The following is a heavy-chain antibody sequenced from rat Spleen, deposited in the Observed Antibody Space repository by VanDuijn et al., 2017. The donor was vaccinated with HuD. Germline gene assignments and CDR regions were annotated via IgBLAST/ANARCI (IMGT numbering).Heavy chain of an antibody. D-gene: IGHD1-9*01. CDR2: ISSDGRRN. J-gene: IGHJ2*01. CDR1: GFTFSDYY. CDR3: ARNGYNSYFDY. V-gene: IGHV5-29*01. Sequence: ELQLVESDGGLVQPGRSLKLSCAASGFTFSDYYMAWVRQAPTKGLEWVATISSDGRRNYYRDSVKGRFTIARDNAKSSLYLQMDSRSSEDTATYYCARNGYNSYFDYWGQGVMVTVSS.